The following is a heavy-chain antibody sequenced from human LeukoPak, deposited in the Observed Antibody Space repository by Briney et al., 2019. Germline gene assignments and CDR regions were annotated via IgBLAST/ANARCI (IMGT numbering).Heavy chain of an antibody. CDR3: TRPTYYYDSSGYYYETDAFDI. D-gene: IGHD3-22*01. J-gene: IGHJ3*02. CDR1: GFTFGDYA. Sequence: PGRSLRLSCTASGFTFGDYAMSWVRQAPGKGLEWVGFTRSKAYGGTTEYAASVKGRFTISRDDSKSIAYLQMNSLKTEDTAVYYCTRPTYYYDSSGYYYETDAFDIWGQGTMVTVSS. CDR2: TRSKAYGGTT. V-gene: IGHV3-49*04.